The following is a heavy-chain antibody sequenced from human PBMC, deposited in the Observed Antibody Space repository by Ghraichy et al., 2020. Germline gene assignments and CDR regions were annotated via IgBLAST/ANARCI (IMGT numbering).Heavy chain of an antibody. V-gene: IGHV4-39*01. J-gene: IGHJ5*02. CDR2: IYYSGNT. Sequence: SETLSLTCTVSGGSISSSSCYWGWIRQPPGKGLEWIGSIYYSGNTYYNPSLKSRVTISVDTSKNQISLKLRSVTAADTAVYYCARRETLGYCSGGSCPYSSRFDPWGKGTLVTVSS. CDR1: GGSISSSSCY. D-gene: IGHD2-15*01. CDR3: ARRETLGYCSGGSCPYSSRFDP.